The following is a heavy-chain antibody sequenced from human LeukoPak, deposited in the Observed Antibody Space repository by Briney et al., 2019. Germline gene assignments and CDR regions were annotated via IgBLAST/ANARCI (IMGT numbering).Heavy chain of an antibody. CDR1: KFTFSTYS. V-gene: IGHV3-21*01. D-gene: IGHD1-20*01. J-gene: IGHJ4*02. Sequence: PGGSLRLSCVASKFTFSTYSMTWVRQAPGKGLEWVSSVSSSGSISYVDSVKGRFTISRDNAKNSLYLQMNSLRGEDTAVYYCARVIVGMTGAEYWGQGTLVTVSS. CDR2: VSSSGSI. CDR3: ARVIVGMTGAEY.